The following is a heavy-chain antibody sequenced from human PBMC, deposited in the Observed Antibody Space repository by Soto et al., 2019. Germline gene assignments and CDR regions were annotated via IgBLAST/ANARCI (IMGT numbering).Heavy chain of an antibody. J-gene: IGHJ4*02. CDR2: INPNSGNI. Sequence: ASVKVSCKASGDTFTTYDINWVRQATGHGLEWMGWINPNSGNIGYAQRFQCRVTMTRDTAIRTAYMEVSSLRSDDTAVYYCARGRASGSYYLLDYWGQGTLVTVSS. D-gene: IGHD3-10*01. V-gene: IGHV1-8*01. CDR1: GDTFTTYD. CDR3: ARGRASGSYYLLDY.